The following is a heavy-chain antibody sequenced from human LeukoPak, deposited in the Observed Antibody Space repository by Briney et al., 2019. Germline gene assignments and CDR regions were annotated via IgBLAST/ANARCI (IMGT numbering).Heavy chain of an antibody. D-gene: IGHD2-2*01. CDR2: FSWNSGTI. Sequence: GRSLRLSCAASGFTFDDYAMHWVRQVPGKALKWFSVFSWNSGTIGYADSVKGRFTISRDNAKNSLYLQMNSLKPEDTALYYCAKDVSSTRYYYYGMDVWGQGTTVTVSS. CDR1: GFTFDDYA. CDR3: AKDVSSTRYYYYGMDV. J-gene: IGHJ6*02. V-gene: IGHV3-9*01.